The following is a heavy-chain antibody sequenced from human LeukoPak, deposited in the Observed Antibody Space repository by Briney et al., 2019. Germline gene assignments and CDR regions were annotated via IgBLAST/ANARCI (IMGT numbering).Heavy chain of an antibody. V-gene: IGHV4-59*01. J-gene: IGHJ4*02. CDR2: IYYSGST. CDR1: GGSISSYY. CDR3: ARESYSSSSIAVDY. D-gene: IGHD6-6*01. Sequence: PSQTLSLTCTVSGGSISSYYWSWIRQPPGKGLEWIGYIYYSGSTNYNPSLKSRVTISVDTSKNQFSLKLSSVTAADTAVYYCARESYSSSSIAVDYWGQGTLVTVSS.